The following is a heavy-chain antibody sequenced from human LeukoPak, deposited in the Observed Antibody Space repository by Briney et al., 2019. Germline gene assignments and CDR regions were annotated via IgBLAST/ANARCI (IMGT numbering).Heavy chain of an antibody. J-gene: IGHJ6*03. CDR2: IYTSGST. V-gene: IGHV4-4*07. CDR3: ARDSSTSSTKVYYYYMDV. Sequence: PSETLSLTCTVSGGSISSYYWSWIRQPAGKGLEWIGRIYTSGSTNYNPSLKSRVTMSVDTSKNQFSLKLSSVTAADTAVYYCARDSSTSSTKVYYYYMDVWGKGTTVTVSS. D-gene: IGHD2-2*01. CDR1: GGSISSYY.